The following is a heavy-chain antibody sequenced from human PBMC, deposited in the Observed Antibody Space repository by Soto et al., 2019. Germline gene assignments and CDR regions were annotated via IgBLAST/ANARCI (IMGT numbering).Heavy chain of an antibody. CDR3: ARVVPVSAAWIRP. V-gene: IGHV1-18*01. CDR2: ISLYSDGA. J-gene: IGHJ5*02. CDR1: GYTFSNYG. D-gene: IGHD2-2*01. Sequence: GSSVKVSCKTSGYTFSNYGITWVRQAPGQPLEWLGWISLYSDGANYAQKFQGRVSMTTDTSTTTAYMELRSLRSDDTAVYYCARVVPVSAAWIRPSGQAILFTLYS.